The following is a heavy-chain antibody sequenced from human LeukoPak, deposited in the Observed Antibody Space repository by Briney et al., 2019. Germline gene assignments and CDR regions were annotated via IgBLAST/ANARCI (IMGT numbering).Heavy chain of an antibody. CDR1: GASISSGDYY. V-gene: IGHV4-30-4*08. CDR3: ARMGEYYGSTTGEPIVDY. CDR2: IYYSGST. J-gene: IGHJ4*02. D-gene: IGHD4-11*01. Sequence: PSQTLSLTCTVSGASISSGDYYWTWIRQPPGKGLEWIGYIYYSGSTYYNPSLKSRVTISVDTSKNQFSLRLSSVTAADTAVYYCARMGEYYGSTTGEPIVDYWGQGTLVTVSS.